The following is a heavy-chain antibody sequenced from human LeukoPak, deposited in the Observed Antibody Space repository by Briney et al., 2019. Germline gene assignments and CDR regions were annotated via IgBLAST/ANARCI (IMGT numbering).Heavy chain of an antibody. J-gene: IGHJ5*02. Sequence: GGSLRLSCAASGFTFSSYSMNWVRQAPGKGLEWVSYISNCSSTIYYADSVKGRFTISRDNAKNSLYLQMNSLRADDTAMYYCVRDNPRCCGVVSANIDDLWGQGTLVTVSS. D-gene: IGHD2-21*02. CDR3: VRDNPRCCGVVSANIDDL. V-gene: IGHV3-48*04. CDR2: ISNCSSTI. CDR1: GFTFSSYS.